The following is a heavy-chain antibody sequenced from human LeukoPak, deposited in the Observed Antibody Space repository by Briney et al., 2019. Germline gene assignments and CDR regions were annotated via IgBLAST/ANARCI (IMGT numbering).Heavy chain of an antibody. CDR1: GYTFTSCD. J-gene: IGHJ3*02. Sequence: ASVKVSCKASGYTFTSCDINWVRQATGQGLEWMGWMNPNSGVTGYAQNFQGRVTITRDTSITTAYMELSSLRSEDTAVYYCARDMRGAAAADDAFDIWGQGTMVTVSS. V-gene: IGHV1-8*03. D-gene: IGHD6-13*01. CDR2: MNPNSGVT. CDR3: ARDMRGAAAADDAFDI.